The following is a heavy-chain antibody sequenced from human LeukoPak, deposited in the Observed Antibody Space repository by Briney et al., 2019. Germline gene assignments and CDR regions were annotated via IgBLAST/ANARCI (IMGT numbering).Heavy chain of an antibody. CDR3: ARRSGGGYCSGGSCYSYYYGMDV. D-gene: IGHD2-15*01. CDR1: GSTFSSYA. Sequence: SVKVSCKASGSTFSSYAISWVRQAPGQGLEWMGGIIPIFGTANYAQKFQGRVTITADKSTSTAYMELSSLRSEDTAVYYCARRSGGGYCSGGSCYSYYYGMDVWGKGTTVTVSS. J-gene: IGHJ6*04. V-gene: IGHV1-69*06. CDR2: IIPIFGTA.